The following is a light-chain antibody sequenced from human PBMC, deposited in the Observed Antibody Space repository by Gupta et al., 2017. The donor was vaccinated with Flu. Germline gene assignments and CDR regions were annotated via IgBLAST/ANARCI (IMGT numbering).Light chain of an antibody. V-gene: IGKV3-11*01. CDR2: DAS. Sequence: EIVLTQSLATLSLSPGERATLSCRASQSVGRYLDWYQQKPGQAPRLLIYDASKRSTGIPARFSGSGSGTDFTLTISSLEPEDFAVYYCQQRSNWPPLFTFGPGTKVDIK. J-gene: IGKJ3*01. CDR1: QSVGRY. CDR3: QQRSNWPPLFT.